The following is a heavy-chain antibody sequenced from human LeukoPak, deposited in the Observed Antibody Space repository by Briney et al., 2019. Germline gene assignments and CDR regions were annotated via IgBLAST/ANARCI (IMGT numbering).Heavy chain of an antibody. CDR2: ISSSGANI. CDR3: AELGITMIGGV. Sequence: PGGSLRLSCAASGFTFSDYYISWTRQAPGKGLEWVSYISSSGANIYYADSVKGRFTISRDNAKNSLYLQMNSLRAEDTAVYYCAELGITMIGGVWGKGTTVTISS. V-gene: IGHV3-11*04. CDR1: GFTFSDYY. D-gene: IGHD3-10*02. J-gene: IGHJ6*04.